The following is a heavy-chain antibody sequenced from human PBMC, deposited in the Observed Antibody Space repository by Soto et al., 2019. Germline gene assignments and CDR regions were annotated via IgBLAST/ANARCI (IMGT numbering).Heavy chain of an antibody. V-gene: IGHV4-31*03. CDR2: IYYSGST. J-gene: IGHJ6*02. Sequence: SETLSLTCTVSGGSISSGGYYWSWFRQHPGKGLEWIGYIYYSGSTYYNPSLKSRVTISVDTSKNQFSLKLSSVTAADTAVYYCARMTVVAASYGMDVWGQGTTVT. CDR1: GGSISSGGYY. D-gene: IGHD2-15*01. CDR3: ARMTVVAASYGMDV.